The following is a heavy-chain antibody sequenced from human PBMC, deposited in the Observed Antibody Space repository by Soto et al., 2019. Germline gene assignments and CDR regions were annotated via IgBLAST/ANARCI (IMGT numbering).Heavy chain of an antibody. Sequence: ASVKVSCKASGYTFTSYGISWVRQAPGQGLEWMGWISAYNGNTNYAQKFQGRVTMTRDTSTSTVYMELSSLRSEDTAVYYCARDSTVRLGGRSDEYYYYYYGMDVWGQGTTVTVSS. CDR1: GYTFTSYG. CDR3: ARDSTVRLGGRSDEYYYYYYGMDV. D-gene: IGHD2-2*01. CDR2: ISAYNGNT. J-gene: IGHJ6*02. V-gene: IGHV1-18*01.